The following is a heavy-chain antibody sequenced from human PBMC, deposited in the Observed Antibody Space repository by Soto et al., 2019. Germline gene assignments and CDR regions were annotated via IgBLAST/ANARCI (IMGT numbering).Heavy chain of an antibody. CDR2: ISYDGSNK. Sequence: QVQLVESGGGVVQPGRSLRLSCAASGFTFSSYGMHWVRQAPGKGLEWVAVISYDGSNKYYADSVKGRFTISRDNSKNTLYLQMNSLRAEVTAVYYCAKEQAYCGGDCYPFDPWGQGTLVTVSS. V-gene: IGHV3-30*18. CDR3: AKEQAYCGGDCYPFDP. D-gene: IGHD2-21*02. J-gene: IGHJ5*02. CDR1: GFTFSSYG.